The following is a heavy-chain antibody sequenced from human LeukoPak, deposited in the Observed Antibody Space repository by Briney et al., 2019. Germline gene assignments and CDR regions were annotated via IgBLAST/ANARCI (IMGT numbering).Heavy chain of an antibody. V-gene: IGHV3-23*01. Sequence: GGSLRLSCAASGFTFGSYAMSWVRQAPGKGLEWVSAISGSGGSTYYADSVKGRFTISRDNSKNTLYLQMNSLRAEDTAVYYCAKGVDTAMVTLFLYYFDYWGQGTLVTVSS. J-gene: IGHJ4*02. CDR1: GFTFGSYA. CDR3: AKGVDTAMVTLFLYYFDY. D-gene: IGHD5-18*01. CDR2: ISGSGGST.